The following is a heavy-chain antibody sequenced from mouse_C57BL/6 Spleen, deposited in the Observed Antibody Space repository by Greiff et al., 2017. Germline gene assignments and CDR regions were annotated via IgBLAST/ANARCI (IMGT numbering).Heavy chain of an antibody. D-gene: IGHD4-1*01. J-gene: IGHJ1*03. CDR1: GFTFSDYY. Sequence: VESEGGLVQPGSSMKLSCTASGFTFSDYYMAWVRQVPEKGLEWVANINYDGSSTYYLDSLKSRFIISRDNAKNILYLQMSSLKSEDTATYYCAREAGTGTYWYFDVWGTGTTVTVSS. CDR2: INYDGSST. CDR3: AREAGTGTYWYFDV. V-gene: IGHV5-16*01.